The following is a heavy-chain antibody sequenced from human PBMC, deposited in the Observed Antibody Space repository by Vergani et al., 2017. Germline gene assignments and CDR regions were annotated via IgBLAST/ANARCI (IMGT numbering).Heavy chain of an antibody. CDR3: AKDQAVWCYYDFWSGYLRGGPYYFAY. CDR1: GFTFSSYA. J-gene: IGHJ4*02. Sequence: VQLVESGGGLVQPGGSLRLSCAASGFTFSSYAMSWVRQAPGKGLEWVSAISGSGGSTYYAASVKGRFTLSGDNSKNTLYLKMNSLRAGDTAAYYCAKDQAVWCYYDFWSGYLRGGPYYFAYWGQGTLVTVSS. D-gene: IGHD3-3*01. CDR2: ISGSGGST. V-gene: IGHV3-23*04.